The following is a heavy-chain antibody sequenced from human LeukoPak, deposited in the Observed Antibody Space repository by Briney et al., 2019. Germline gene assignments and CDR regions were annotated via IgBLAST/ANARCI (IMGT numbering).Heavy chain of an antibody. J-gene: IGHJ4*02. CDR3: ARVLIPRPRLRFGDY. D-gene: IGHD5-12*01. CDR2: FIPIFDRA. Sequence: SVKVSCKACGGTFSSYAIILVRQAPGHGLESMGGFIPIFDRANYVQKVHGRVRITASESTRTAYMQLGSLCSEDRAVYYCARVLIPRPRLRFGDYWGQGTLVTVSS. CDR1: GGTFSSYA. V-gene: IGHV1-69*13.